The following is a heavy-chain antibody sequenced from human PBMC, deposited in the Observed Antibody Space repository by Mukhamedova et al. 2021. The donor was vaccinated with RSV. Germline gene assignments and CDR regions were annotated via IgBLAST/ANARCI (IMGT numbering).Heavy chain of an antibody. V-gene: IGHV3-9*01. D-gene: IGHD1-26*01. Sequence: VRQAPGKGLEWVSGISWNSGSIGYADSVKGRFTISRDNAKNSLYLQMNSLRAEDTALYYCAKDIVVGATIWGRFDYWGQGTLVTV. CDR2: ISWNSGSI. CDR3: AKDIVVGATIWGRFDY. J-gene: IGHJ4*02.